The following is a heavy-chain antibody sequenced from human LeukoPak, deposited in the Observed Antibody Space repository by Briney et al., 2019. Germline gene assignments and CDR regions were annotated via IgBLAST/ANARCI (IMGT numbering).Heavy chain of an antibody. V-gene: IGHV1-2*02. J-gene: IGHJ4*02. CDR1: GYTFTGYY. D-gene: IGHD3-22*01. CDR2: INPNSGGT. Sequence: GASVKVSCKASGYTFTGYYMHWVRQAPGQGLEWMGWINPNSGGTNYAQKFQGRVTMTRDTSISTAYMELIRLRSDDTAVYYCARDRDYYDSSGYYPLDYWGQGSLVTVSS. CDR3: ARDRDYYDSSGYYPLDY.